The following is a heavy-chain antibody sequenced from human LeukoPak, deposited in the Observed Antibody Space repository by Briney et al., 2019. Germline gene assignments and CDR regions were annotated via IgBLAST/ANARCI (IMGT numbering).Heavy chain of an antibody. V-gene: IGHV4-39*01. CDR3: VRLGPGDSYYYYMDV. Sequence: SETLSLTCSVSGGSISSSTYYWGWIRQPPGKGLEWIGSIYYSGITYYNPSLKSRVSISVETSKNQLSLKMTSVTVTDTAVYYCVRLGPGDSYYYYMDVWGKGTTVTVSS. CDR1: GGSISSSTYY. CDR2: IYYSGIT. J-gene: IGHJ6*03. D-gene: IGHD4-17*01.